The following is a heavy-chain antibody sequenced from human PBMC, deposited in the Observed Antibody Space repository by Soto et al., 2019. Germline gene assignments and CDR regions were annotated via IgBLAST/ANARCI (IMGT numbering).Heavy chain of an antibody. Sequence: SETLSLTCTVSGASVDSAGYFWTWIRQRPGKGLEWIGHINYSGSTDHTPSLRSRLMVSIDTSKNQFSLKLNSVTAADTAIYYCARGTGLSYTYGIDDWGQGTLVTVSA. CDR1: GASVDSAGYF. J-gene: IGHJ1*01. D-gene: IGHD5-18*01. CDR2: INYSGST. V-gene: IGHV4-31*03. CDR3: ARGTGLSYTYGIDD.